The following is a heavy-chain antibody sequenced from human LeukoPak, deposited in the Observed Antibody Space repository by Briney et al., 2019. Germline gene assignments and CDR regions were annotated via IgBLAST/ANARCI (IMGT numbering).Heavy chain of an antibody. CDR2: TYYRSKWYN. V-gene: IGHV6-1*01. CDR3: ARQGLYSSSWYPGGGQWRWFDP. D-gene: IGHD6-13*01. Sequence: SQTLSLTCAISGDSVSSNSATWNWIRQSPSRGLEWLGRTYYRSKWYNDYAVSVKSRITINPDTSKNHFSLKLSSVTAADTAVYYCARQGLYSSSWYPGGGQWRWFDPWGQGTLVTVSS. J-gene: IGHJ5*02. CDR1: GDSVSSNSAT.